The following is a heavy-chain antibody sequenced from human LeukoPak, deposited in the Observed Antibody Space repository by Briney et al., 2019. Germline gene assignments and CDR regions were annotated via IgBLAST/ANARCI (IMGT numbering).Heavy chain of an antibody. CDR1: GGSISSGSYY. D-gene: IGHD3-22*01. Sequence: SETLSLTCTVSGGSISSGSYYWSWIRQPAGKGLEWIGRIYTSGSTNYNPSLKSRVTISVDTSKNQFSLKLSSVTAADTAVYYCARALYYYDSSGYGGLDPWGQGTLVIVSS. V-gene: IGHV4-61*02. CDR3: ARALYYYDSSGYGGLDP. J-gene: IGHJ5*02. CDR2: IYTSGST.